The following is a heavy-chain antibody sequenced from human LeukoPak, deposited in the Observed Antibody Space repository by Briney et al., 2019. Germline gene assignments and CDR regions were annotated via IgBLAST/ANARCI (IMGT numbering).Heavy chain of an antibody. V-gene: IGHV1-18*01. CDR1: GYTSTSYG. CDR3: ARDRVPYYDSSGYPADI. CDR2: ISAYNGNT. D-gene: IGHD3-22*01. Sequence: ASVKVSCKASGYTSTSYGISWVRQAPGQGLEWMGWISAYNGNTNYAQKLQGRVTMTTDTSTSTAYMELRSLRSDDTAVYYCARDRVPYYDSSGYPADIWGQGTMVTVSS. J-gene: IGHJ3*02.